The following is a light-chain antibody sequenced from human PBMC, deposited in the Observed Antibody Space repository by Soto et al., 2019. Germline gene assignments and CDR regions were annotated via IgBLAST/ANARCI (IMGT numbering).Light chain of an antibody. CDR2: GAS. CDR3: QQLYSYPLT. CDR1: QGISSY. Sequence: DIQLTQSPSFLSASVGDRVTITCRASQGISSYLVWYQQKPGKAPKLLIYGASTLQSGVPSRFSGSGSGTEFTLTISSLQPEDFATYYCQQLYSYPLTFGGGTKVEIK. J-gene: IGKJ4*01. V-gene: IGKV1-9*01.